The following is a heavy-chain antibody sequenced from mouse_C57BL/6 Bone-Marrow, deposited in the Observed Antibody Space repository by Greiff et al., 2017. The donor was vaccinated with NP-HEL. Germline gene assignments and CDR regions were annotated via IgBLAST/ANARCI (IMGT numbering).Heavy chain of an antibody. CDR1: GFTFSDYY. CDR2: ISNGGGSP. CDR3: ARRGSSYDWFAY. D-gene: IGHD1-1*01. V-gene: IGHV5-12*01. Sequence: EVKLVESGGGLVQPGGSLKLSCAASGFTFSDYYMYWVRQTPEKRLEWVAYISNGGGSPYYPDTVKGRFTISRDNAKNTLYLQMSRLKSEDTAMYYCARRGSSYDWFAYWGQGTLVTVSA. J-gene: IGHJ3*01.